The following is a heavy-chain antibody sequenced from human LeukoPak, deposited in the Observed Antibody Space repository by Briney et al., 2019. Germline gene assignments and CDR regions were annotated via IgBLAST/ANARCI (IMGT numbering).Heavy chain of an antibody. CDR3: ARGDTTLGAFDI. J-gene: IGHJ3*02. CDR1: GFTFSSYD. Sequence: GGSLRLSCAASGFTFSSYDMHWVRQAPGKGLEWVSAIGTAGDTYYPGSVKGRFTISRENAKNSLYLQMNSLRAGDTAVYYCARGDTTLGAFDIWGQGTMVTVSS. D-gene: IGHD3-10*02. V-gene: IGHV3-13*01. CDR2: IGTAGDT.